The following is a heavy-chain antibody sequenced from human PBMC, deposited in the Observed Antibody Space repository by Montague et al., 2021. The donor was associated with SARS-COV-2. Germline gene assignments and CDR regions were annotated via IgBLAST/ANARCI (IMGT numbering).Heavy chain of an antibody. D-gene: IGHD1-20*01. Sequence: SESRSLTCTVSGGSISGYYWGWFRQSAGKGLEWIGRIYNSGSTSYNPSLKSRVTTSVDTSKNQFSLKLSSVTAADTAVYYCVRDQGRSNWNYPDYWGQGTLVTVSS. CDR3: VRDQGRSNWNYPDY. V-gene: IGHV4-4*07. CDR1: GGSISGYY. CDR2: IYNSGST. J-gene: IGHJ4*02.